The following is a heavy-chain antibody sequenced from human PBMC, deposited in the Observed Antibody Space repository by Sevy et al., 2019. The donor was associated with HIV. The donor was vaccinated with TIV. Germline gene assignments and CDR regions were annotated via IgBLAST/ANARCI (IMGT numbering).Heavy chain of an antibody. CDR2: IYYSGST. V-gene: IGHV4-59*01. Sequence: SETLSLTCTVSGGSISSYYWSWIRQPPGKGLEWIGYIYYSGSTNYSPPLKSRVTISVDTSKNQFSLKLSSVTAAVTAVYYCARDGLGYYYYMDVWGKGTTVTVSS. CDR3: ARDGLGYYYYMDV. D-gene: IGHD7-27*01. CDR1: GGSISSYY. J-gene: IGHJ6*03.